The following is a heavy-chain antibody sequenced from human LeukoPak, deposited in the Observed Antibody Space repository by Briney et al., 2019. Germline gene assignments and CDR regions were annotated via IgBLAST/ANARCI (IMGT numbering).Heavy chain of an antibody. J-gene: IGHJ4*02. D-gene: IGHD3-10*01. CDR2: IYYSGST. Sequence: SETLSLTCTVSGGSISSYYWSWIRQPPGKGLEWIGYIYYSGSTNYNPSLKSRVTISVDTSKNQFSLKLSSVTAADTAVYYCARAYGSGSYWPFDYWGQGTLVTVSS. CDR3: ARAYGSGSYWPFDY. V-gene: IGHV4-59*08. CDR1: GGSISSYY.